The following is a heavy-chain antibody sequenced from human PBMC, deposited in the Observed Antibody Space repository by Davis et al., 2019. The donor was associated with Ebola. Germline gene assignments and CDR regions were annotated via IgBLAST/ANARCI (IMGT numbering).Heavy chain of an antibody. D-gene: IGHD2-2*01. CDR1: GFTFSSFA. V-gene: IGHV3-23*01. Sequence: PGGSLRLSCAASGFTFSSFAMAWVRQAPGKGLEWVSSISSSGDTPYYADSVEGRFTISRDNSKNALYVQMDSLRAEDTAVYYCAKLSSTSVFHYMDVWGKGTTVTVSS. CDR2: ISSSGDTP. J-gene: IGHJ6*03. CDR3: AKLSSTSVFHYMDV.